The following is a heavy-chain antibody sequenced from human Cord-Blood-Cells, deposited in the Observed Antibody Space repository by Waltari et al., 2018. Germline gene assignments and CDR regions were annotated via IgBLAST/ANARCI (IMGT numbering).Heavy chain of an antibody. V-gene: IGHV3-23*01. CDR2: ISGSGGST. CDR1: GSTFGAMA. Sequence: VRLLGLGGGWFKLGGSLRLSVPALGSTFGAMAMSWVRRAPGKGLEWFSAISGSGGSTYYADSVKGRFTISRDNSKNTLYLQMNSLRAEDTAVYYCAKVKRQLVHYWGQGTLVTVSS. CDR3: AKVKRQLVHY. J-gene: IGHJ4*02. D-gene: IGHD6-6*01.